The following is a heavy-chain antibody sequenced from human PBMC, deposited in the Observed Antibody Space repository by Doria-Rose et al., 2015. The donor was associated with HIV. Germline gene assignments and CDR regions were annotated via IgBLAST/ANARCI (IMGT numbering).Heavy chain of an antibody. CDR3: ARIKSSRWYHKYYFDF. Sequence: GPVLVKPTETLTLTCTVSGVSLSSPGMGVSWIRQPPGKALEWLANIFSDDERSYKTSLKSRLTISRGNSKSQVVLTMTDMDPVDTATYYCARIKSSRWYHKYYFDFWGQGTLVIVSA. J-gene: IGHJ4*02. V-gene: IGHV2-26*01. CDR1: GVSLSSPGMG. CDR2: IFSDDER. D-gene: IGHD6-13*01.